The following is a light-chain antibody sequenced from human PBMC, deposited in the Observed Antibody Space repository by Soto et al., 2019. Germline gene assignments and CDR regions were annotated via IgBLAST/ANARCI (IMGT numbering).Light chain of an antibody. Sequence: EIVMTQSPATLSVSPGERATLSCRASQSVSINLAWYQQKPGQAPRLLIYSASTRATGIPARVSGSGSGTEFTLTISSLQSEDFAVYYCQQYSQWPRTFGQGTKVDI. CDR1: QSVSIN. CDR3: QQYSQWPRT. CDR2: SAS. J-gene: IGKJ1*01. V-gene: IGKV3-15*01.